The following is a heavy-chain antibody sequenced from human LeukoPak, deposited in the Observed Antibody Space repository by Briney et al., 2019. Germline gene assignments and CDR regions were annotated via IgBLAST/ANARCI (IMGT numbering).Heavy chain of an antibody. CDR3: ARVGHYDSSVYADDVFDF. CDR2: INPDIGNT. D-gene: IGHD3-22*01. J-gene: IGHJ3*01. V-gene: IGHV1-2*02. CDR1: GYTLTGYY. Sequence: ASVKVSCKASGYTLTGYYLHWVRQAPAHGLEWLGWINPDIGNTKYAQKFHGRVTLTRVTSISTAYMEVSRLRPDDTAVYYCARVGHYDSSVYADDVFDFWGQGTMVTVSS.